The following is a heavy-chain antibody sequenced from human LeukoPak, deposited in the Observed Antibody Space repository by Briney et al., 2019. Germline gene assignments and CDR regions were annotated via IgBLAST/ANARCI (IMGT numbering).Heavy chain of an antibody. V-gene: IGHV4-31*11. CDR1: GGSISSGGYY. Sequence: SQTLSLTCAVSGGSISSGGYYWSWIRQHPGKGLEWIGYIYYSGSTYYNPSLKSRVTISVDTSKNQFSLKLSSVTAADTAVYYCAVELGYCSSTSCYGSWFDPWGQGTLVTVSS. J-gene: IGHJ5*02. CDR2: IYYSGST. CDR3: AVELGYCSSTSCYGSWFDP. D-gene: IGHD2-2*01.